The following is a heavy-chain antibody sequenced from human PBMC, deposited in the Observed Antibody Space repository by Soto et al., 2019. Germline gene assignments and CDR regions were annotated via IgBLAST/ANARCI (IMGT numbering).Heavy chain of an antibody. CDR2: IKQDESEK. J-gene: IGHJ4*02. CDR1: GFTFNTYW. CDR3: ARIIRGRNIMSPHLDF. D-gene: IGHD3-10*01. Sequence: GGSLRLSCAASGFTFNTYWMSWVRQAPGKGLEWVANIKQDESEKYYVDSVRGRFTISRDNAKNSLYLQMNSLRAEDTAIYYCARIIRGRNIMSPHLDFWGQGTLVTVSS. V-gene: IGHV3-7*03.